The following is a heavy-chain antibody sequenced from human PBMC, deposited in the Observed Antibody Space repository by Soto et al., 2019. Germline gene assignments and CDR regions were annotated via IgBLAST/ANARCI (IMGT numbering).Heavy chain of an antibody. Sequence: GGSLRLSCAASGFTVSSNYMSWVRQAPGKGLEWVSVIYSGGSTYYADSVKGRFTISRDNSKNTLYLQMNSLRAEDTAVYYCERERGLNFFDYCGQGPLVPVSS. CDR2: IYSGGST. CDR1: GFTVSSNY. J-gene: IGHJ4*02. V-gene: IGHV3-53*01. CDR3: ERERGLNFFDY.